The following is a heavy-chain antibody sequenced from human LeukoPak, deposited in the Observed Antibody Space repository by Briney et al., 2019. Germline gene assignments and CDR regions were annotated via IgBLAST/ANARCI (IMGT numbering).Heavy chain of an antibody. J-gene: IGHJ4*02. CDR3: AREMKYCGGDCPPFDY. Sequence: SSETLSLTCTVSGGSISISGYSWGWFGRPPGKGLGWMGGIYYSGSTYYNPSLKSRVTISVDTSKNQFSLKLSSVTAADTAVYYCAREMKYCGGDCPPFDYWGQGTLVTVSS. D-gene: IGHD2-21*02. CDR1: GGSISISGYS. CDR2: IYYSGST. V-gene: IGHV4-39*07.